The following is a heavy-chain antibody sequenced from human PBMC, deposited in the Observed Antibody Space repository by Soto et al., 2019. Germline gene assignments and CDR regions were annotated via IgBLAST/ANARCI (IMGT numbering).Heavy chain of an antibody. D-gene: IGHD4-17*01. J-gene: IGHJ4*02. CDR3: ARDRTTVVTLDY. Sequence: ASVKVFCKASGGTFSSYAISWVRQAPGQGLEWMGGIIPIFGTANYAQKFQGRVTITADESTSTAYMELSSLRSEDTAVYYCARDRTTVVTLDYWGQGTLVTVSS. CDR2: IIPIFGTA. V-gene: IGHV1-69*13. CDR1: GGTFSSYA.